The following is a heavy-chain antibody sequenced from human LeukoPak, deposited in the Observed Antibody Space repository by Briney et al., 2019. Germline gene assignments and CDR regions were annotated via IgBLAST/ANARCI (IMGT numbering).Heavy chain of an antibody. CDR2: INPNSGGT. D-gene: IGHD5-24*01. CDR3: ARAASYGYNNYFDY. Sequence: ASVKVSCKASGYTFTGYYMHWVRQAPGQGLEWMGWINPNSGGTNYAQKFQGRVTMTRDTSISTAYMELSRLRSDDTAVYYCARAASYGYNNYFDYWGQGTLATVSS. J-gene: IGHJ4*02. V-gene: IGHV1-2*02. CDR1: GYTFTGYY.